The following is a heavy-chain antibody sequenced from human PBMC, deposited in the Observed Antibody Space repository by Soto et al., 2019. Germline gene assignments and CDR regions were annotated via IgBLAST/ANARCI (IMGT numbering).Heavy chain of an antibody. D-gene: IGHD2-15*01. V-gene: IGHV3-30*18. J-gene: IGHJ4*02. CDR1: GFTFSTYD. Sequence: PGGSLRLSCTVSGFTFSTYDMHWVRQAPGKGLEWVAVVSYDAGYKNYADSVKGRFTISRDNSKNTLYLQMNGLRPEDTAVYYCAKVSISKSSAVTFDSWGQGTLDTVSS. CDR3: AKVSISKSSAVTFDS. CDR2: VSYDAGYK.